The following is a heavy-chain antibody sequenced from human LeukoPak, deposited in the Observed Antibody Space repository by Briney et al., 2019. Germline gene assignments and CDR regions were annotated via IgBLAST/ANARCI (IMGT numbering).Heavy chain of an antibody. V-gene: IGHV5-51*01. CDR1: GYTFTNYW. J-gene: IGHJ5*02. Sequence: GESLKISCKGSGYTFTNYWIGWVRQMPGKGLEWMGLIYPGDSDTRYSPSFQGQVTISADKSISTAFLQWSSLKASDTAMYHCARGAPSGSGNYLDLWGQGTLVTVSS. D-gene: IGHD3-10*01. CDR2: IYPGDSDT. CDR3: ARGAPSGSGNYLDL.